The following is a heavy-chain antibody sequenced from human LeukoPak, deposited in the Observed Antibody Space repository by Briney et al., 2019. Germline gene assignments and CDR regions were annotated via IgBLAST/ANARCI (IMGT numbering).Heavy chain of an antibody. Sequence: GGSLRLSCAASGFTFDDYAMHWGRQAPGKSLEWVSLISGDGGSTYYADSVKGRFTISRDNSKNSLYLQMNSLRTEDTALYYCAKDIMRDGYNYLDYWGQGTLVTVSS. J-gene: IGHJ4*02. D-gene: IGHD5-24*01. CDR3: AKDIMRDGYNYLDY. CDR1: GFTFDDYA. CDR2: ISGDGGST. V-gene: IGHV3-43*02.